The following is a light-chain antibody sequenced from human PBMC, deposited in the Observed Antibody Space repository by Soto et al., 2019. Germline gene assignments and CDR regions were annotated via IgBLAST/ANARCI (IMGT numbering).Light chain of an antibody. V-gene: IGKV3-11*01. CDR3: QQFSSYPLT. CDR1: QSVSSY. J-gene: IGKJ4*01. Sequence: ELVLTQSPAPLSLSPGERATLSCRASQSVSSYLAWYQQNPGQAPRLLIYDASNRATGIPDRFSGGGSGTDFTLTSSRLEPEDFAVYYCQQFSSYPLTVGGGTKVEIK. CDR2: DAS.